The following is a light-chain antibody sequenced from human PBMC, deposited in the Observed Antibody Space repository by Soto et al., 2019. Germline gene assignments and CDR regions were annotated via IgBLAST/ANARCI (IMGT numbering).Light chain of an antibody. CDR3: QQTYSIPIT. CDR1: QSISNY. V-gene: IGKV1-39*01. Sequence: DIQMTQSPSSLSASVGDRVTITCRASQSISNYLNWYQQRPGKAPELLIYAASSLQSGVPSKFSGSGSGTDFTLTISSLQPEDFATYYCQQTYSIPITFGQGTRLEIK. J-gene: IGKJ5*01. CDR2: AAS.